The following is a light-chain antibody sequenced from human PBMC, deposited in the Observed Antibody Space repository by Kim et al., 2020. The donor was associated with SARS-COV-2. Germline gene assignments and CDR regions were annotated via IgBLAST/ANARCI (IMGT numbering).Light chain of an antibody. Sequence: PGERATLSCWASQSVSSNYLAWYQQKPGQAPRLLIYGASSRATGIPDRFSGSGSGTDFTLTITRLEPEDFAVYYCQQYSSSPATFGQGTKVDIK. J-gene: IGKJ1*01. V-gene: IGKV3-20*01. CDR2: GAS. CDR1: QSVSSNY. CDR3: QQYSSSPAT.